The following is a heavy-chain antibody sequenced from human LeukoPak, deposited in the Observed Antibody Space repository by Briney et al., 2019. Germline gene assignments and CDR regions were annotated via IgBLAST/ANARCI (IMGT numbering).Heavy chain of an antibody. Sequence: GASLKVSCKASRGTFSSYPISWVRQAPGQGLEWMARIIPIFGIANYAQKFQGRVTITADKSTSTAHMELSSLRSEDTAVYYCARASESDGYNLFDYWGQGTLVTVSS. D-gene: IGHD5-24*01. CDR1: RGTFSSYP. J-gene: IGHJ4*02. CDR2: IIPIFGIA. CDR3: ARASESDGYNLFDY. V-gene: IGHV1-69*04.